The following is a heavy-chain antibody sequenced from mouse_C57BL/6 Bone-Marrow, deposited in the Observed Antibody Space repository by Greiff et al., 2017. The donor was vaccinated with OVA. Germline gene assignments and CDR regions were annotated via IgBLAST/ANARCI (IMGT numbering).Heavy chain of an antibody. CDR2: ISSGGSYT. J-gene: IGHJ1*03. CDR1: GFTFSSYG. V-gene: IGHV5-6*01. CDR3: ARGGWLLLDWYCDV. D-gene: IGHD2-3*01. Sequence: EVQGVESGGDLVKPGGSLKLSCAASGFTFSSYGMSWVRQTPDKRLEWVATISSGGSYTYYPDSVKGRFTISRDNAKNTLYLQMSSLKSEDTAMYYCARGGWLLLDWYCDVWGTGTTVTVSS.